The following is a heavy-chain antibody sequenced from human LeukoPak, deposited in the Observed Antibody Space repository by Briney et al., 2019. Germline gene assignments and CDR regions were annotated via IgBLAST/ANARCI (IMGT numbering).Heavy chain of an antibody. Sequence: SETLSLTCTVSGVSITSGGYYWMWIRQPAGKGLEWIGHVYTSGSTKYNPSLKTPVSISLDTSKNPFSLKVDSVTAADTAVYYCARASGIEDYWGQGTLVIVSS. V-gene: IGHV4-61*09. D-gene: IGHD3-10*01. J-gene: IGHJ4*02. CDR2: VYTSGST. CDR1: GVSITSGGYY. CDR3: ARASGIEDY.